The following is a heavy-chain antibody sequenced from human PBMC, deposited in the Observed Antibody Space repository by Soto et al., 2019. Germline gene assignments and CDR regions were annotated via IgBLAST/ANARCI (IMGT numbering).Heavy chain of an antibody. D-gene: IGHD3-22*01. CDR1: GYSFTSYW. Sequence: PVESLKISWKGSGYSFTSYWIGWVRQMPGKGLEWMGIIYPGDSDTRYSPSFQGQVTISADKSISTAYLQWSSLKASDTAMYYCARPIGYYYDSSGFHPFDYWGQGTLVTVSS. CDR3: ARPIGYYYDSSGFHPFDY. CDR2: IYPGDSDT. J-gene: IGHJ4*02. V-gene: IGHV5-51*01.